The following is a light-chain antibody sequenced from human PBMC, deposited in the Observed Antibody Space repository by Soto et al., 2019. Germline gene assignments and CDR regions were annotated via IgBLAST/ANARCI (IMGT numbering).Light chain of an antibody. CDR3: QSYDSRLSVV. CDR1: SSNIGAGYD. Sequence: QSVLTQPPSVSGAPGQRVTISCTGSSSNIGAGYDVHWYQQLPGTAPKILIYGNSNRPSGVPDRFSGSKSGTSASLAITGHHDDDEDDYYCQSYDSRLSVVFGGGTKVTVL. CDR2: GNS. J-gene: IGLJ2*01. V-gene: IGLV1-40*01.